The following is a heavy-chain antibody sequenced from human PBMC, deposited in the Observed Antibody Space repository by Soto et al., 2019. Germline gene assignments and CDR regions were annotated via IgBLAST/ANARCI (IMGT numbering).Heavy chain of an antibody. V-gene: IGHV1-18*04. D-gene: IGHD6-13*01. J-gene: IGHJ4*02. CDR3: AKGAPEYSSTPRRFDF. CDR2: ISAYNGNT. CDR1: GYTFTSYG. Sequence: ASVKVSCKASGYTFTSYGISWVRQAPGQGLEWMGWISAYNGNTNYAQKLQGRVTMTTDTSTSTAYMELRSLRAEDTAVYHCAKGAPEYSSTPRRFDFWGQGTLVTVSS.